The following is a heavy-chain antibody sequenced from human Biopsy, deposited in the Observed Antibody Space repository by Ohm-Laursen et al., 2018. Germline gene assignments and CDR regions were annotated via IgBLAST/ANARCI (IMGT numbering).Heavy chain of an antibody. CDR2: IRRNSAII. CDR1: GFTFDDYG. J-gene: IGHJ6*02. V-gene: IGHV3-9*01. CDR3: ARDRGGARYGMDV. D-gene: IGHD1-26*01. Sequence: SLRLSCTASGFTFDDYGMHWVRQPPGKGLEWVSGIRRNSAIIDYADSVRGRFTISRDNARRFLFLQMNNLKSEDTAFYYCARDRGGARYGMDVWDRGTTVTVSS.